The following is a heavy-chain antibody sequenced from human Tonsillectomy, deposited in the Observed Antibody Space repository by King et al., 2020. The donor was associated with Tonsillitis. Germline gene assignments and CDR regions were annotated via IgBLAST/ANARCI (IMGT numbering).Heavy chain of an antibody. J-gene: IGHJ4*02. CDR2: INSNGDST. D-gene: IGHD5-12*01. V-gene: IGHV3-64D*06. CDR3: VKDPIVDIVTTTPYYFDY. Sequence: VQLVESGGGLVQPGGSLRLSCLTSGFTFSSYAMDWVRQAPGKGLEYVSAINSNGDSTYYADSVKGRFTISRDNSKNTLYLQMSSLRPEDTAVYYCVKDPIVDIVTTTPYYFDYWGQGTLVTVSS. CDR1: GFTFSSYA.